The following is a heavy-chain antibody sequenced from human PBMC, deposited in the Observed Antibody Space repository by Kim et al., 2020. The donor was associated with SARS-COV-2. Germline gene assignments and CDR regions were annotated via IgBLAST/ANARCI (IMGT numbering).Heavy chain of an antibody. V-gene: IGHV3-23*01. CDR3: AKDYSPRWWQLKGEYYMDV. J-gene: IGHJ6*03. CDR1: GFTFSSYA. CDR2: ISGSGGST. Sequence: GGSLRLSCAASGFTFSSYAMSWVRQAPGKGLEWVSAISGSGGSTYYADSVKGRFTISRDNSKNTLYLQMNSLRAEDTAVYYCAKDYSPRWWQLKGEYYMDVWRKGTTGNVSS. D-gene: IGHD2-15*01.